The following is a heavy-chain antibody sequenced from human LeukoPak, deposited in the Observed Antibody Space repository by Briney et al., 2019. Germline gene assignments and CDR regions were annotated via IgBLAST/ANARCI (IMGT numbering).Heavy chain of an antibody. V-gene: IGHV3-21*01. Sequence: SGGSLRLSCEASGFIFRSYSMNWVRQAPGKGLEWVSFISSNTEYTYYADSVKGRFAISRDNAKNSVYLQMNSLGADDTAVYYCARGPNRNDPTWFDSWGQGTLVTVSS. CDR1: GFIFRSYS. CDR3: ARGPNRNDPTWFDS. J-gene: IGHJ5*01. CDR2: ISSNTEYT. D-gene: IGHD1-14*01.